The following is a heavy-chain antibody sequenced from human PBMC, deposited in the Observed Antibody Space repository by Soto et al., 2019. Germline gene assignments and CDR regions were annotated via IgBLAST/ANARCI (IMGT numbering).Heavy chain of an antibody. Sequence: GESLKISCKGSGYSFISYWISWVRQMPGKGLEWMGRIDPSDSYTNYSPSFQGHVTISADKSISTAYLQWSSLKASDTAMYYCARHKSMIDSPDYWGQGTLVTVSS. V-gene: IGHV5-10-1*01. CDR1: GYSFISYW. CDR2: IDPSDSYT. CDR3: ARHKSMIDSPDY. J-gene: IGHJ4*02. D-gene: IGHD3-22*01.